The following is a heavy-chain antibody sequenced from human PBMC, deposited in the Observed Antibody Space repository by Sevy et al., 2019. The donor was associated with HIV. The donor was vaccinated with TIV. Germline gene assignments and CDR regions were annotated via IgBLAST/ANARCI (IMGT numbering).Heavy chain of an antibody. Sequence: SETLSLTCTVSGVSINTDHYYWSCIRQHPGKGLEWIGYIYYSGSTYYNQSLKSRFTISIDTSKNQFSLKLTSVTAADTAVYYCARQIAAAGTFYFDYWGQGNLVTVSS. CDR2: IYYSGST. D-gene: IGHD6-13*01. J-gene: IGHJ4*02. CDR3: ARQIAAAGTFYFDY. V-gene: IGHV4-31*03. CDR1: GVSINTDHYY.